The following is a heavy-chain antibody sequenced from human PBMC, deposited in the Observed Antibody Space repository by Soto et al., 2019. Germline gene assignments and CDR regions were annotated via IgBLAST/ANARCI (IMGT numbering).Heavy chain of an antibody. D-gene: IGHD3-22*01. V-gene: IGHV3-23*01. CDR2: ISGSGGST. Sequence: PGGSLRLSCAASGFTFSSYAMSWVRQAPGKGLEWVSAISGSGGSTYYADSVKGRFTISRDNSKNTLYLQMNSLRAEDTAVYYCTKDRSYYDTGGYSDYWGQGTLVTVST. CDR1: GFTFSSYA. CDR3: TKDRSYYDTGGYSDY. J-gene: IGHJ4*02.